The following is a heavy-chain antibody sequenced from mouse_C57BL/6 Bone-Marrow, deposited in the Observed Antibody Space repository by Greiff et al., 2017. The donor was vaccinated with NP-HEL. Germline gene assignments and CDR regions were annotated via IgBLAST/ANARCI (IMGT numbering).Heavy chain of an antibody. CDR2: IYPGSGST. D-gene: IGHD2-3*01. J-gene: IGHJ1*03. CDR3: ARLYDGYYTFDYGY. V-gene: IGHV1-55*01. Sequence: VQLQQPGAELVKPGASVKMSCKASGYTFPRYWITWVKQRPGQGLEWIGNIYPGSGSTYYNEKFKSKATLSVDTSSRTAYLQLSSLTSEDSAVFYYARLYDGYYTFDYGYWGTGPTVT. CDR1: GYTFPRYW.